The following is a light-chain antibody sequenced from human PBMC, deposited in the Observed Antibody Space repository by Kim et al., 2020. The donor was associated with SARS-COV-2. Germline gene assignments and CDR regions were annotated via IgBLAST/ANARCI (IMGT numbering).Light chain of an antibody. CDR3: QQYGNLPWT. CDR1: QSVTNSY. Sequence: EIVLTQSPGTLSLSPGERATLSCRASQSVTNSYLAWYQQKPGQAPRLLIYGASSRATGIPDRFSGSGSGTDFTLTISRLEPEDFAVYYCQQYGNLPWTFDQGTKVEIK. V-gene: IGKV3-20*01. CDR2: GAS. J-gene: IGKJ1*01.